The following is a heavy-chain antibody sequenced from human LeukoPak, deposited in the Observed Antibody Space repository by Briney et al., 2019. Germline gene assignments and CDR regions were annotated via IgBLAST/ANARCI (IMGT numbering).Heavy chain of an antibody. CDR3: TTEFPIKYSSSWYLDH. D-gene: IGHD6-13*01. V-gene: IGHV3-15*01. Sequence: GGSLRLACAASGFTFSNAWMRSVRQAPGKWLGWVCRIKSKTVGVTTDYAAPVKGRFTISRDDSKNTLYLQMNSLQTEDTTVYYCTTEFPIKYSSSWYLDHWGQGTLVTVSS. CDR1: GFTFSNAW. CDR2: IKSKTVGVTT. J-gene: IGHJ4*02.